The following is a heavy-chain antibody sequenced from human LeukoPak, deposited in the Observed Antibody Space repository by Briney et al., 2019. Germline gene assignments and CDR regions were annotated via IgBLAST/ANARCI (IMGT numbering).Heavy chain of an antibody. CDR2: IKSKTDGGTT. CDR3: TTGWGVTYYYDSSGYYYPLGFDY. Sequence: GGSLRLSCAASGFTFSNAWMSWVRQAPGKGLEWVGRIKSKTDGGTTDYAAPVKGRFTISRDDSKNTLYLQMNSLKTEDTAVYYCTTGWGVTYYYDSSGYYYPLGFDYWGQGTLVTVSS. V-gene: IGHV3-15*01. D-gene: IGHD3-22*01. CDR1: GFTFSNAW. J-gene: IGHJ4*02.